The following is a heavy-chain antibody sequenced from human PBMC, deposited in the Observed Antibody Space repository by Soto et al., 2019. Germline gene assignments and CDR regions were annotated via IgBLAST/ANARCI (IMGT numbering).Heavy chain of an antibody. CDR2: IYTSGST. J-gene: IGHJ5*02. Sequence: LSLTCTVSGGSISSYYWSWIRQPAVKGLEWIGRIYTSGSTNYNPSLKSRVTMSVDTSKNQFSLKLSSVTAADTAVYYCARESLLTYYYGSVSYSDWFDPWGQGTLVTVSX. V-gene: IGHV4-4*07. CDR1: GGSISSYY. D-gene: IGHD3-10*01. CDR3: ARESLLTYYYGSVSYSDWFDP.